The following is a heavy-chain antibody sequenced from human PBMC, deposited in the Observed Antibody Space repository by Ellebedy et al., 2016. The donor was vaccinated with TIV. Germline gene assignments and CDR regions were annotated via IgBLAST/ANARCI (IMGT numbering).Heavy chain of an antibody. J-gene: IGHJ4*02. Sequence: GESLKISXAASGFTFSSYAMSWVRQAPGKGLEWVSAISGSGGSTYYADSVKGRFTISRDNSKNTLYLQMNSLRAEDTAVYYCAKMLSSGSYYKADFDYWGQGTLVTVSS. CDR2: ISGSGGST. CDR1: GFTFSSYA. V-gene: IGHV3-23*01. CDR3: AKMLSSGSYYKADFDY. D-gene: IGHD3-10*01.